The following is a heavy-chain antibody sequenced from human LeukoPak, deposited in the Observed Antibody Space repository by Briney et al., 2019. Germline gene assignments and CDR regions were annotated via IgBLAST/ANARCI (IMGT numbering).Heavy chain of an antibody. Sequence: SETLSLTCTVSGVSISSYYWTWIRQPPGKGLEWIGEINHSGSTNYNPSLKSRVTISVDTSKSQFSLKLSSVTAADTAMYYCARGRRLSSWYAGIYFDPWGQGTLVTVSS. J-gene: IGHJ5*02. CDR2: INHSGST. V-gene: IGHV4-34*01. CDR1: GVSISSYY. D-gene: IGHD6-13*01. CDR3: ARGRRLSSWYAGIYFDP.